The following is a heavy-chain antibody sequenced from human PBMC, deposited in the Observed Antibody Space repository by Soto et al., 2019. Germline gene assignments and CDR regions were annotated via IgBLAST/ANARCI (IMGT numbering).Heavy chain of an antibody. V-gene: IGHV3-33*01. CDR3: SRTGGRYRGYGLVFDY. CDR1: GFTFSSYG. D-gene: IGHD5-12*01. CDR2: LWDDGSNK. Sequence: QVQLVESGGGVVQPGRSLRLSCAASGFTFSSYGMHRVRQAPGKGLEWVAVLWDDGSNKYYADSVKGRFTISRDNSKNKLYRQMHSLRAWATAVYDCSRTGGRYRGYGLVFDYWGQGTVVTVSS. J-gene: IGHJ4*02.